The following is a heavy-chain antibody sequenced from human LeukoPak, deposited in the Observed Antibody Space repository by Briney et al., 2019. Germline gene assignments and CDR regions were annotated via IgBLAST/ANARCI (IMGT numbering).Heavy chain of an antibody. CDR3: ARDRLNYYGSGSYYVY. CDR2: IKQDGSEK. J-gene: IGHJ4*02. CDR1: GFTFSRYW. D-gene: IGHD3-10*01. Sequence: GGSLRLSCAASGFTFSRYWMSWVRQAPGKGLEWVANIKQDGSEKYYVDSVKGRFTISRDNAKNSLYLQMNSLRVEDTAVYYCARDRLNYYGSGSYYVYWGQGTLVTVSS. V-gene: IGHV3-7*01.